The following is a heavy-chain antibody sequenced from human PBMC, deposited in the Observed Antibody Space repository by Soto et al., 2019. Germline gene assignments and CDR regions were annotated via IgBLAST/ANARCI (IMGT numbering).Heavy chain of an antibody. Sequence: GGSLRLSCAASGFTFSSYWMSWVRQAPGKGLEWVANIKQDGSEKYYVDSVKGRFTISRDNAKNSLYLQMKSLRAEDTAVYYCERGTGVRSWYSYYYYYGMDVWGQGTTVPVSS. V-gene: IGHV3-7*03. D-gene: IGHD6-13*01. J-gene: IGHJ6*02. CDR3: ERGTGVRSWYSYYYYYGMDV. CDR2: IKQDGSEK. CDR1: GFTFSSYW.